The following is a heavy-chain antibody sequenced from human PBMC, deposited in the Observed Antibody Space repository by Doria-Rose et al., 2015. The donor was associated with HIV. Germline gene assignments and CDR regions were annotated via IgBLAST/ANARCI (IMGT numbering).Heavy chain of an antibody. V-gene: IGHV4-59*01. CDR2: ISDTGST. CDR3: ARVLSGTYDY. CDR1: GGSISHYY. Sequence: QVQLQESGPGLVKPSETLSLTCSVSGGSISHYYWSWIRQPPGKELEYIGDISDTGSTNYSPSLKSRVSISIDTSKNKFSLRLSSVTAADTAVYYCARVLSGTYDYWGQGTLVTVSS. D-gene: IGHD1-26*01. J-gene: IGHJ4*02.